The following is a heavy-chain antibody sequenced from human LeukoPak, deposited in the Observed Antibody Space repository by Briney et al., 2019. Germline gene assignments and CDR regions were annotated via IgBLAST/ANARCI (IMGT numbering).Heavy chain of an antibody. J-gene: IGHJ4*02. CDR1: GGSISSYY. V-gene: IGHV4-59*08. Sequence: SETLSLTCTVSGGSISSYYWSWIRQPPGKGLEWIGYISYSGTTNYNPSLKSRVTISVDTSKKQFSLKLRSGTAADTAVYYCARHTSSGWYFIDYWRQGTLVSVSS. D-gene: IGHD6-19*01. CDR2: ISYSGTT. CDR3: ARHTSSGWYFIDY.